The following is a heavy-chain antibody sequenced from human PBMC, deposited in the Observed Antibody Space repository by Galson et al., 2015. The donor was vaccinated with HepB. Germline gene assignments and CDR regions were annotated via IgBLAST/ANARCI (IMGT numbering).Heavy chain of an antibody. CDR3: ARERGVTYYYGSGGYAGTECVDY. D-gene: IGHD3-10*01. V-gene: IGHV3-30*04. CDR2: ISYDGSNK. J-gene: IGHJ4*02. CDR1: GFTFSSYA. Sequence: SLRLSCAASGFTFSSYAMHWVRQAPGKGLEWVAVISYDGSNKYYADSVKGRFTISRDNSKNTLYLQMNSLRAEDTAVYYCARERGVTYYYGSGGYAGTECVDYWGQGTLVTVSS.